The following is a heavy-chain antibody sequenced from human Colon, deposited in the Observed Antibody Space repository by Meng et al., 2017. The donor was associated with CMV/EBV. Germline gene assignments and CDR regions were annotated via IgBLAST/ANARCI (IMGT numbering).Heavy chain of an antibody. CDR2: VYDSGST. V-gene: IGHV4-39*06. CDR3: ARVWGRGGLTNGLDV. Sequence: PETLSLTCSVSGGSISSTNYYRGWIRQPPGKGPEWIGGVYDSGSTYHNPSLKSRVTMSVDTSKNQFTLKLSSVTAAETAIYYCARVWGRGGLTNGLDVWGQGTRVTVSS. D-gene: IGHD3-16*01. J-gene: IGHJ6*02. CDR1: GGSISSTNYY.